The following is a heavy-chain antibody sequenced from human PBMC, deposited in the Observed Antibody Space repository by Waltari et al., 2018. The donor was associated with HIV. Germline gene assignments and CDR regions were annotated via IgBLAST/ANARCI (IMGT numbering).Heavy chain of an antibody. CDR2: IYYSGST. D-gene: IGHD4-17*01. CDR3: AREVMGYGFDY. Sequence: QVQLQESGPGLVKPSETLSLTCTVSGGSIRSFYWSWIRQPPGKGLEWIGYIYYSGSTNYNPSLKSRVTISVDTSKNQFSLRLKSVTAADTAVYYCAREVMGYGFDYWGQGTLVTVSS. J-gene: IGHJ4*02. CDR1: GGSIRSFY. V-gene: IGHV4-59*01.